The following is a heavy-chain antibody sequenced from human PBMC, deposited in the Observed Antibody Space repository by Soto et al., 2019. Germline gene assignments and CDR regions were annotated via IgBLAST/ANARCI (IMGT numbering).Heavy chain of an antibody. Sequence: KPGGSLRLSCAASGFTFSDYYMSWIRQAPGKGLEWVSYISSSSSYTNYADSVKGRFTISRDNAKNSLYLQMNSLRAEDTAVYYCASLPYLAGGSSWLVSTPPQHFDYWGQGTLVTVSS. CDR1: GFTFSDYY. D-gene: IGHD6-13*01. J-gene: IGHJ4*02. CDR3: ASLPYLAGGSSWLVSTPPQHFDY. V-gene: IGHV3-11*06. CDR2: ISSSSSYT.